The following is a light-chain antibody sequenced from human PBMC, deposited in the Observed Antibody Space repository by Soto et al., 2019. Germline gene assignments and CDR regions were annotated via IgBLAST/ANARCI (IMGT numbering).Light chain of an antibody. J-gene: IGLJ1*01. CDR3: SSYGGYNNVV. CDR2: EVN. V-gene: IGLV2-8*01. CDR1: SSDVGGYNY. Sequence: QSVLTQPPSASGSPGQSVTISCTGTSSDVGGYNYVSWFQQHPGKAPKLIIHEVNQRPSGVPDRFSGSKSGNTASLTVSGLQAEDEGTYYGSSYGGYNNVVFGTGTKVT.